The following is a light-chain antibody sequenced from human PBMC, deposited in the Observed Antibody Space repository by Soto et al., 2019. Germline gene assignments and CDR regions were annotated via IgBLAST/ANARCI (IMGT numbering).Light chain of an antibody. V-gene: IGKV3-15*01. CDR2: GAS. Sequence: EIVMTQSPATLSVSPGERATLSCRASQSVSTNLAWYQQKPGQAPRLLIYGASTRAIGIPTRFSGSGSGTEFTLTISSLQSEDVAIYYCQQCHNWPPYTFGQGTRLEIK. CDR1: QSVSTN. CDR3: QQCHNWPPYT. J-gene: IGKJ2*01.